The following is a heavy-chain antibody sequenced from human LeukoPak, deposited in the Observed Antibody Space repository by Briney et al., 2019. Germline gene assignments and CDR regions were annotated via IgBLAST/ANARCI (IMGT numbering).Heavy chain of an antibody. V-gene: IGHV4-4*07. J-gene: IGHJ3*02. Sequence: SETLSLTCTVSGGSISSYYWSWIRQPAGKGLEWIGSIYYSGSTYYNPSLKSRVTISVDTSKNQFSLKLSSVTAADTAVYYCARDFSGSHAFDIWGQGTMVTVSS. CDR3: ARDFSGSHAFDI. CDR1: GGSISSYY. CDR2: IYYSGST. D-gene: IGHD1-26*01.